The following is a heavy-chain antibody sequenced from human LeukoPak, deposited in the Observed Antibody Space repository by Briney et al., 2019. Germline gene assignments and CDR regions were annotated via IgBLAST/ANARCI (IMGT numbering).Heavy chain of an antibody. V-gene: IGHV3-66*01. CDR2: IYSGGST. CDR3: AREAYSSGYPGFDY. D-gene: IGHD3-22*01. CDR1: GFTVSSNY. J-gene: IGHJ4*02. Sequence: GGSLRLSCAASGFTVSSNYMSWVRQAPGKGLEWVSVIYSGGSTYYADSVKGRFTISRDNSKTTLYLQMNSLRAEDTAVYYCAREAYSSGYPGFDYWGQGTLVTVSS.